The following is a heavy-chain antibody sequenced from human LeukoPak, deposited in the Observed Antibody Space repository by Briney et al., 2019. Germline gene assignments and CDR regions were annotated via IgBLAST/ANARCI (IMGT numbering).Heavy chain of an antibody. D-gene: IGHD3-10*01. V-gene: IGHV4-34*01. J-gene: IGHJ6*03. Sequence: PSETLSLTCAVYGGSFSDYYWNWIRQSPGKGLEWIGEINDTGSTNYNPSLKSRVTMSVDTSKNQFSLKLSAVTAADTAVYYCARDKVTMVRGVIITERKYYYTDVWGKGTTVTIPS. CDR1: GGSFSDYY. CDR3: ARDKVTMVRGVIITERKYYYTDV. CDR2: INDTGST.